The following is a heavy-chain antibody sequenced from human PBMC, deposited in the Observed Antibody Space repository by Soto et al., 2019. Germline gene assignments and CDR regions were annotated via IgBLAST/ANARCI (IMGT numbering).Heavy chain of an antibody. J-gene: IGHJ4*02. CDR1: GFTLSGVD. CDR3: AKGGWYTSSSRSDC. D-gene: IGHD6-6*01. Sequence: QVQLVESGGGVVQPGTSLRLSCSASGFTLSGVDMHWVRQAPGKGLGWVAVMSYDGRNQYYADSVKGRFTVSRDSSKSTCYLQMNSLRTEDAAVYYCAKGGWYTSSSRSDCWGQGTLVTVSS. CDR2: MSYDGRNQ. V-gene: IGHV3-30*18.